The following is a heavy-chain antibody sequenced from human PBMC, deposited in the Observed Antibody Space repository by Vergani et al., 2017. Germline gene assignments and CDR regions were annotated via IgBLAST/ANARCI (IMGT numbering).Heavy chain of an antibody. D-gene: IGHD6-6*01. V-gene: IGHV3-69-1*01. CDR2: VSGSSTI. CDR3: ARDFIAARTYAY. J-gene: IGHJ4*02. Sequence: EVQLLESGGGLVQPGGSLRLSCEASGFSFPGYAMSWVRQAPGKGLEWVSSVSGSSTIYYADSVKGRFTISRDNAKNSLYLQMNSLRAEDTAVYYCARDFIAARTYAYWGQGTLVAVSS. CDR1: GFSFPGYA.